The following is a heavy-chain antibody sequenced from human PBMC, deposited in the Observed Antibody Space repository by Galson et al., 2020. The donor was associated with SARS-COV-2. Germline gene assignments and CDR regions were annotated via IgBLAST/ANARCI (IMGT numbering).Heavy chain of an antibody. Sequence: GESLKISCKTSGYIFTSHYIHWVRQAPGQGLQWMGILNPNGGSTTYAPRFRGRVTMTRDTSTSTVYMELSSLEYEDTAVYYCARRGQIEVAGILNYLDSWGQGTLVTVSS. J-gene: IGHJ4*02. CDR3: ARRGQIEVAGILNYLDS. D-gene: IGHD6-19*01. CDR2: LNPNGGST. V-gene: IGHV1-46*01. CDR1: GYIFTSHY.